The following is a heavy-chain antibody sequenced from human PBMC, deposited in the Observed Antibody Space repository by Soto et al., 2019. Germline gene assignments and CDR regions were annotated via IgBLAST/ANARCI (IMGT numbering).Heavy chain of an antibody. CDR3: ARDTRKSSSWYSPFDY. CDR2: IWYDGSNK. D-gene: IGHD6-13*01. CDR1: GFTFSSYG. J-gene: IGHJ4*02. V-gene: IGHV3-33*01. Sequence: GGSLRLSCAASGFTFSSYGMHWVRQAPGKGLEWVAVIWYDGSNKYYADSVKGRFTISRDNSKNTLYLQMNSLRAEDTAVYYCARDTRKSSSWYSPFDYWGQGTLVTVSS.